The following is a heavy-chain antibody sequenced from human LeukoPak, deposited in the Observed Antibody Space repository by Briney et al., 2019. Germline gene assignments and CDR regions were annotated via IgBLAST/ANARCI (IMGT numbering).Heavy chain of an antibody. CDR1: GFTFSSYS. CDR3: ARDGIFEQLAPDY. D-gene: IGHD6-6*01. CDR2: ISSSSSYI. Sequence: GGSLRLSCAASGFTFSSYSMNWVRQAPGKGLEWVSSISSSSSYIYYADSVKGRFTISRDNAKNSLYLQMNSLRAEDTAVYYRARDGIFEQLAPDYWGQGTLVTVSS. V-gene: IGHV3-21*01. J-gene: IGHJ4*02.